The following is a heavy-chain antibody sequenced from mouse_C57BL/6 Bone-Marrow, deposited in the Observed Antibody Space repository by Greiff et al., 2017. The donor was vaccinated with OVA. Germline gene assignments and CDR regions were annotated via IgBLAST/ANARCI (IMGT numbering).Heavy chain of an antibody. CDR2: ISYDGSN. CDR1: GYSITSGYY. J-gene: IGHJ4*01. Sequence: LMESGPGFVKPSQSLSLTCSVTGYSITSGYYWNWIRQFPGNKLEWMGYISYDGSNNYNPSLKNRISITRATTKYQIFLKLNSVITADTATYHCARAITTNAMDYWGQVTSVTVSS. CDR3: ARAITTNAMDY. D-gene: IGHD1-2*01. V-gene: IGHV3-6*01.